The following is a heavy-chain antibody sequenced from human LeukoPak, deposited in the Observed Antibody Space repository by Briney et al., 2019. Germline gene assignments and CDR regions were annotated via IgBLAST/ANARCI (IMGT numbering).Heavy chain of an antibody. J-gene: IGHJ4*02. CDR3: ARDNYGFDY. Sequence: PGGSLRLSCAASGFNFRNYAMHWVRQAPGKGLEWVAFISYDGSNKYYADSVKGRFANSRDNSKNTLYLHLNSLRAEDTAVYYCARDNYGFDYWGQGTLVTVSS. V-gene: IGHV3-30*09. CDR2: ISYDGSNK. CDR1: GFNFRNYA. D-gene: IGHD3-10*01.